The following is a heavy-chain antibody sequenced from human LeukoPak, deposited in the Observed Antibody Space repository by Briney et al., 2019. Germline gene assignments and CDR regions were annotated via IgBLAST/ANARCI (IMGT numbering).Heavy chain of an antibody. D-gene: IGHD6-19*01. J-gene: IGHJ6*02. V-gene: IGHV3-33*08. CDR3: ARGPYSSGWTFYYYYGMDV. CDR1: EFTFSSYW. CDR2: IWYDGSNK. Sequence: GGSLRLSCAASEFTFSSYWMSWVRQAPGKGLEWVAVIWYDGSNKYYADSVKGRFTISRDNSKNTLYLQMNSLRAEDTAVYYCARGPYSSGWTFYYYYGMDVWGQGTTVTVSS.